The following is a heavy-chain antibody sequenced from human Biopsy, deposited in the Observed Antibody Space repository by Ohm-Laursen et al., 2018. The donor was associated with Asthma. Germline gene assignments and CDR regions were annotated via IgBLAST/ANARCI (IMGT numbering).Heavy chain of an antibody. D-gene: IGHD2-15*01. CDR1: GFTVTTNS. Sequence: SLRLSCTASGFTVTTNSINWVRQAPGKGLEWVSATNSGGSTYDADSVKDRFTISRDNSNNTLYLQLKSLRAEDTAVYYCARAPGGSFFSGSFDIWGQGTMVAVSS. J-gene: IGHJ3*02. V-gene: IGHV3-53*01. CDR2: TNSGGST. CDR3: ARAPGGSFFSGSFDI.